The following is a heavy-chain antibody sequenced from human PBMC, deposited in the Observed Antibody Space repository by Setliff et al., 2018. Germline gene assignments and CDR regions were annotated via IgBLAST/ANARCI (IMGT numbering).Heavy chain of an antibody. V-gene: IGHV3-15*05. CDR3: TTAGSSDWVPIAY. Sequence: GGSLRLSCAAPGFTFSNAWMSWVRQAPGKGLEWVGRVKSKSEGGTTHYAGPVKGRITVSRDDSKNTLYLDLNSLQIEDTAVYYCTTAGSSDWVPIAYWGQGTLVTVSS. CDR1: GFTFSNAW. CDR2: VKSKSEGGTT. J-gene: IGHJ4*02. D-gene: IGHD3-10*01.